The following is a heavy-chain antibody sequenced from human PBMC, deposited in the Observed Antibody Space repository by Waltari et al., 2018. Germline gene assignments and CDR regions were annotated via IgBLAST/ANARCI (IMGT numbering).Heavy chain of an antibody. CDR1: GLPISRFW. V-gene: IGHV3-7*01. Sequence: EAQLVQSGGGLVQPGGSLTLSCAACGLPISRFWMTWIRQAPGQGLQWVAHIGPDGSDKYYVDSVKGRFTISRDNAENSLLLQMSSLRVEDTALYYCVGWNDPINSWGQGTLVAVSS. CDR3: VGWNDPINS. CDR2: IGPDGSDK. D-gene: IGHD1-1*01. J-gene: IGHJ4*02.